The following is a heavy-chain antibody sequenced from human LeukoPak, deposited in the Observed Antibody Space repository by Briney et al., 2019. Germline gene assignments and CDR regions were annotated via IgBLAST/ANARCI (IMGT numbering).Heavy chain of an antibody. CDR2: ISGSGTGT. J-gene: IGHJ2*01. CDR3: AKDQTMGWYFNL. CDR1: GFTFSDYY. V-gene: IGHV3-23*01. D-gene: IGHD4/OR15-4a*01. Sequence: QTGGSLRLSCAASGFTFSDYYMSWIRQAPGKALEWVSGISGSGTGTYYADSVKGRVTISRDNSKSRLFLQMTSLRADDTAVYYCAKDQTMGWYFNLWGRGTLVTVSS.